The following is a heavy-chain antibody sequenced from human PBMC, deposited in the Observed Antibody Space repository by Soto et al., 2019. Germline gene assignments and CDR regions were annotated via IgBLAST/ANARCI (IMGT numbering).Heavy chain of an antibody. CDR2: INPNSGGT. V-gene: IGHV1-2*02. CDR3: ASGYCSGGSCYYYGMDV. J-gene: IGHJ6*02. D-gene: IGHD2-15*01. CDR1: GYTFTSYY. Sequence: ASVKVSCKASGYTFTSYYMHWVRQAPGQGLEWMGWINPNSGGTNYAQKFQGRVTMTRDTSISTAYMELSRLRSDDTAVYYCASGYCSGGSCYYYGMDVWGQGTTVTVSS.